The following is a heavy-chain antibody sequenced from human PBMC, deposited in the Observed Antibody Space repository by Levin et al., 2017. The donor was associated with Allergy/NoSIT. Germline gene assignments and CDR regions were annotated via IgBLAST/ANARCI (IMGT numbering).Heavy chain of an antibody. J-gene: IGHJ4*02. Sequence: PGGSLRLSCSASGFTFSTYGMHWVRQAPGKGLEWVAVISYDGSYKYYADSVKGRFTISRDNSKNTLYLQMNSLRAEDTAVYSCAKSGFSYGDSLEGYFDYWGQGTLVTVS. CDR2: ISYDGSYK. V-gene: IGHV3-30*18. CDR1: GFTFSTYG. CDR3: AKSGFSYGDSLEGYFDY. D-gene: IGHD5-18*01.